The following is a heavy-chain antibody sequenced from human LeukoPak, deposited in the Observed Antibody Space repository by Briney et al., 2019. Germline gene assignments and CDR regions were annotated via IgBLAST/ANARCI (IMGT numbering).Heavy chain of an antibody. CDR2: ISYDGSNK. J-gene: IGHJ4*02. CDR1: GFTFSSYA. V-gene: IGHV3-30*04. D-gene: IGHD3-10*01. Sequence: WGSLRLSCAASGFTFSSYAMHWVRQAPGKGLEWVAVISYDGSNKYYADSVKGRFTISRDNSKNTLYLQMSSLRAEDTAVYYCAKGPEVRGVIVILKTGEKGALDYWGQGTLVTVSS. CDR3: AKGPEVRGVIVILKTGEKGALDY.